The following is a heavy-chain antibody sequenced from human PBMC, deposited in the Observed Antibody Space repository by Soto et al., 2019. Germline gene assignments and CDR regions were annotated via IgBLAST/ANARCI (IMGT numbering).Heavy chain of an antibody. CDR3: ARRDVLRYFDWLLYAGFDY. D-gene: IGHD3-9*01. V-gene: IGHV4-39*01. Sequence: QLQLQESGPGLVKPSETLSLTCTVSGGSISSSSYYWGWIRQPPGKGLEWIGSIYYSGSPYYNPSLKSRVTISVDTSKNQFSLKLSSVTAADTAVYYCARRDVLRYFDWLLYAGFDYWGQGTLVTVSS. CDR2: IYYSGSP. J-gene: IGHJ4*02. CDR1: GGSISSSSYY.